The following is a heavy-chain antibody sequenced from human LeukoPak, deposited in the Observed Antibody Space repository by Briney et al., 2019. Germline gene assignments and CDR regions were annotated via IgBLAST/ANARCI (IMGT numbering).Heavy chain of an antibody. J-gene: IGHJ3*02. CDR2: INSDGSST. V-gene: IGHV3-74*01. Sequence: PGGSLRLSCVASGFTSSSYWMHWVRQVPGKGLVWVSRINSDGSSTNYADSVKGRFTISRDNAKNTLYLQMNSLRAEDTAVYYCARDQRVFSYDAFDIWGQGTMVTVSS. CDR1: GFTSSSYW. D-gene: IGHD6-6*01. CDR3: ARDQRVFSYDAFDI.